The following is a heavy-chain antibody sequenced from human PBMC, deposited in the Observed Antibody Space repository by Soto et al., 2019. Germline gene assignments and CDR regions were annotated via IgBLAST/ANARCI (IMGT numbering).Heavy chain of an antibody. V-gene: IGHV3-53*01. Sequence: GRSLRLSCAASGFTVSSNYMSWVRQAPGKGLEWVSVIYSGGSTYYADSVKGRFTISRDNSKNALYLQMNSLRAEDTAVYYCARIFSSWYLYYFDYWGQGTLVTVSS. J-gene: IGHJ4*02. CDR3: ARIFSSWYLYYFDY. D-gene: IGHD6-13*01. CDR1: GFTVSSNY. CDR2: IYSGGST.